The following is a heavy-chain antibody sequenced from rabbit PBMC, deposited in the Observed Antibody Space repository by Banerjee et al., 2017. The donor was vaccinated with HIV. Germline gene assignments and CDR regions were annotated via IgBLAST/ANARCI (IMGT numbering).Heavy chain of an antibody. CDR3: ARRAYGYGYFNL. D-gene: IGHD6-1*01. V-gene: IGHV1S40*01. CDR2: IYAGSSGST. Sequence: QSLEESGGDLVKPGASLTLTCTASGFSFSSSYYMCWVRQAPGKGLEWIACIYAGSSGSTYYASWAKGRFTISKNSSTTVTLQMTSLTAADTATYFCARRAYGYGYFNLWGPGTLVTVS. J-gene: IGHJ4*01. CDR1: GFSFSSSYY.